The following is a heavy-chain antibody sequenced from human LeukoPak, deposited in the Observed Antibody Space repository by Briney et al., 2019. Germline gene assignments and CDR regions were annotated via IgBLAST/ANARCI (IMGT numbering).Heavy chain of an antibody. D-gene: IGHD2-15*01. CDR2: IYYSGST. Sequence: SQTLSLTCTVSGGSISSGGYYWSWIRQHPGKGLEWIGYIYYSGSTYYNPSLKSRVTISVDTSKNQFSLKLSSVTAADTAVYYCARDTGYCSGGTCYHNFFDYWGQGTLVTVSS. CDR1: GGSISSGGYY. V-gene: IGHV4-31*03. J-gene: IGHJ4*02. CDR3: ARDTGYCSGGTCYHNFFDY.